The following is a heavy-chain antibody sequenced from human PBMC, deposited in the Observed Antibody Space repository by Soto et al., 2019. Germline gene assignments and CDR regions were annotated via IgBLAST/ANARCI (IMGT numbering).Heavy chain of an antibody. D-gene: IGHD2-8*01. Sequence: GGSLRLSCAASGFTFSSYGMHWVRQAPGKGLEWVAVIWYDGSNKYYADSVKGRFTISRDNSKNTLYLQMNSLRAEDTAVYYCAQGMGPHVGSGMDVWGQGTTVTVSS. J-gene: IGHJ6*02. CDR3: AQGMGPHVGSGMDV. V-gene: IGHV3-33*06. CDR1: GFTFSSYG. CDR2: IWYDGSNK.